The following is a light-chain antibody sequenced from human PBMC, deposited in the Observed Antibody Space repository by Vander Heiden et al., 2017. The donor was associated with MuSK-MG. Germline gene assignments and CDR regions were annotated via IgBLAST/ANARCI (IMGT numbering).Light chain of an antibody. CDR1: NLVNKY. Sequence: SSDLTQTPPVSVSPAQTASITCSAHNLVNKYVCWYVLWPGQSPVLVIYKNDKRTSGIPERFSGSNSEDTDTLTISGTQAVDEAYYYCQAWNSKTVVFGGGTKLTVL. CDR2: KND. J-gene: IGLJ2*01. CDR3: QAWNSKTVV. V-gene: IGLV3-1*01.